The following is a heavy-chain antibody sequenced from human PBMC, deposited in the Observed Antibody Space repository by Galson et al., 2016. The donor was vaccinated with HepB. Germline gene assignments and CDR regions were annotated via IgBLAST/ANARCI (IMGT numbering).Heavy chain of an antibody. D-gene: IGHD3-3*01. CDR3: ARGGDPGTLITVFGVVIPSSYSIGV. CDR2: IYSGGST. CDR1: GFIVNNNY. J-gene: IGHJ6*04. Sequence: SLRLSCAVSGFIVNNNYMSWVRRAPGKGLEWVSVIYSGGSTYYADSVRGRFTISRDKSENTLYLQLNSLRAEDTAVYYCARGGDPGTLITVFGVVIPSSYSIGVWGKGTTVTVSS. V-gene: IGHV3-53*01.